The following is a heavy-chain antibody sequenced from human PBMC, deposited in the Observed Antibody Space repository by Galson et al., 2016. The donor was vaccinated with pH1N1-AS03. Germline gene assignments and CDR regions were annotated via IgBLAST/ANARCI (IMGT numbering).Heavy chain of an antibody. CDR2: IGGGTDSI. V-gene: IGHV3-48*04. Sequence: SLRLSCAASGFTFNTYGMFWVRQAPGKGLEWISYIGGGTDSIYYGDSVKGRFIVSRDNIRKSVYLQMNTLRVEDPALYYCASRRWLQNEYYFDHWGHGVLVIVSA. J-gene: IGHJ4*01. CDR1: GFTFNTYG. CDR3: ASRRWLQNEYYFDH. D-gene: IGHD5-24*01.